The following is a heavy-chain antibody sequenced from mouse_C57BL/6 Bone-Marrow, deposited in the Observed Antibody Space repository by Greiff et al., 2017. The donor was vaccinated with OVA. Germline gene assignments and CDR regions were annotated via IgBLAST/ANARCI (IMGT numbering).Heavy chain of an antibody. Sequence: EVKLMESGGDLVKPGGSLKLSCAASGFTFSSYGMSWVRQTPDKRLEWVATISSGGSYTYSPDSVKGRFTISRDNAKNTLYLQMSSLKAEDTAMYYCASIDDGYYGGFAYWGQGTLVTVSA. CDR3: ASIDDGYYGGFAY. D-gene: IGHD2-3*01. CDR2: ISSGGSYT. J-gene: IGHJ3*01. CDR1: GFTFSSYG. V-gene: IGHV5-6*01.